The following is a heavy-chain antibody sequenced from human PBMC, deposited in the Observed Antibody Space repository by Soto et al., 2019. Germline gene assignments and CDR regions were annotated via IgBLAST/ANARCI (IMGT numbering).Heavy chain of an antibody. D-gene: IGHD2-2*01. CDR3: ARGVAPAAIPLPVDY. CDR1: GYPFISYG. V-gene: IGHV1-18*01. CDR2: ISAYNGDT. Sequence: QVQLVQSGAELRKPGASVKVSCKASGYPFISYGFSWVRQAPGQGLEWLGWISAYNGDTKYEQKFQGRITMTTDTSTSTAYMELRSLKSDDTAVYYWARGVAPAAIPLPVDYWGQGTLVTVSS. J-gene: IGHJ4*02.